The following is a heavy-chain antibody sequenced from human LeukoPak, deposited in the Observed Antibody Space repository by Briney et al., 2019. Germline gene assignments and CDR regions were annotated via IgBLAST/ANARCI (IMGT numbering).Heavy chain of an antibody. CDR2: ITGSGETT. CDR1: GFTFSSFG. J-gene: IGHJ6*02. V-gene: IGHV3-23*01. D-gene: IGHD4-17*01. CDR3: AKDVTVTPFGYYYYGMDV. Sequence: GGSLRLSCAASGFTFSSFGMNWVRQGPGKGLEWVSSITGSGETTHYADSVKGRFTISRDNSKNTLYLQMNSLRAEDTAVYYCAKDVTVTPFGYYYYGMDVWGQGTTVTVSS.